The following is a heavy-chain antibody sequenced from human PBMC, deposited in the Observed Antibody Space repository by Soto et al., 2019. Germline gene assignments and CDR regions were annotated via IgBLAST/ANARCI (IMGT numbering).Heavy chain of an antibody. V-gene: IGHV3-48*02. D-gene: IGHD3-16*01. J-gene: IGHJ5*02. CDR3: AREMGACSDSSCYPGPYDS. CDR1: GFTFTSYS. Sequence: PWGYLRLSCAASGFTFTSYSINWVRQSPGQGLEWVSYITSKSTTIKYADSVKGRFTVSRDNARNSLYLQLNSLRDEDTAVYYCAREMGACSDSSCYPGPYDSWGQGTLVTVSS. CDR2: ITSKSTTI.